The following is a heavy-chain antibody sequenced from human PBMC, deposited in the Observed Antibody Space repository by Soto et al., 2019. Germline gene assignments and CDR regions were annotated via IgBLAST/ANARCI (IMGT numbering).Heavy chain of an antibody. D-gene: IGHD1-26*01. J-gene: IGHJ4*02. CDR2: ISWDGGST. CDR3: AKDISRNRGVVGATDY. V-gene: IGHV3-43D*03. Sequence: GSLRLSCAASGFTFDDYAMHWVRQAPGKGLEWVSLISWDGGSTYYADSVKGRFTISRDNSKNSLYLQMNSLRAEDTALYYCAKDISRNRGVVGATDYWGQGTLVTVSS. CDR1: GFTFDDYA.